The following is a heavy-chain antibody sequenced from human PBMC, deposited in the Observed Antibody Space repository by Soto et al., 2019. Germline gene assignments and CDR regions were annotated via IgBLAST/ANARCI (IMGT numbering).Heavy chain of an antibody. D-gene: IGHD2-2*01. Sequence: QVQLQQSGPGLVKPSQTLSLTCAISGDSVSTNSATWDWIRQSPSRGLEWLGRTYYRSKWYNDYAYTGKGRMTSNPDTSNNHGALQMNSVPPYDPAVYYCARLVGTNGLDSWGQVTLVAVSS. J-gene: IGHJ5*01. CDR2: TYYRSKWYN. V-gene: IGHV6-1*01. CDR1: GDSVSTNSAT. CDR3: ARLVGTNGLDS.